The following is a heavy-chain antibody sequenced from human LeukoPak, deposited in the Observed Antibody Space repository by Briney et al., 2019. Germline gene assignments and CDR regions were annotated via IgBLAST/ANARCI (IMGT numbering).Heavy chain of an antibody. D-gene: IGHD3-10*01. CDR2: ISYSGNT. Sequence: SETLSLTCTVSDGSINSYYWSWIRQPPGKGLEWIGYISYSGNTNHNPSLKSRVTISVDTSQTQFHVRLSSVTAADTAVYYCARERGPWWYFDLWGRGTLVTVSS. V-gene: IGHV4-59*01. J-gene: IGHJ2*01. CDR3: ARERGPWWYFDL. CDR1: DGSINSYY.